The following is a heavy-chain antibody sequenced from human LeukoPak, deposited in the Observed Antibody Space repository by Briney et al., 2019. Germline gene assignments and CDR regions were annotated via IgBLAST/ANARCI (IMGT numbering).Heavy chain of an antibody. CDR2: INPNSGGT. CDR3: ARAPRLHYYDSSGSKNHYYFDY. CDR1: GYTFTGYY. Sequence: ASVKVSCKASGYTFTGYYMHWVRQAPGQGLEWMGWINPNSGGTNYAQKFQGRVTMTRDTSISTAYMELSRLRSDDTAVYYCARAPRLHYYDSSGSKNHYYFDYWGQGTLVTVSS. V-gene: IGHV1-2*02. J-gene: IGHJ4*02. D-gene: IGHD3-22*01.